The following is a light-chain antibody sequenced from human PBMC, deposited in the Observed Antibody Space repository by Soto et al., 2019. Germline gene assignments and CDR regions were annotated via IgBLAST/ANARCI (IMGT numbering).Light chain of an antibody. CDR3: SSYTSSSTWV. V-gene: IGLV2-14*01. Sequence: QSALTQPASGSGSPGQSITISCTGTSSDVGGYNYFSWYQQHPGKAPKLMIYDVSNRPSGVSNRFSGSKSGNTASLTISGLQAEDEADYYCSSYTSSSTWVFGGGTKLPVL. CDR2: DVS. CDR1: SSDVGGYNY. J-gene: IGLJ3*02.